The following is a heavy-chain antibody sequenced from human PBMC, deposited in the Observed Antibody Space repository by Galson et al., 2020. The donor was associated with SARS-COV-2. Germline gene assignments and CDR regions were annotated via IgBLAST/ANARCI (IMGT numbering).Heavy chain of an antibody. CDR1: GFTFSSYA. J-gene: IGHJ6*02. V-gene: IGHV3-30-3*01. Sequence: QIGESLKISCAASGFTFSSYAMHWVRQAPGKGLEWVAVISYDGSNKYYADSVKGRFTISRDNSKNTLYLQMNSLRAEDTAVYYCASDPSDTMVRIPYGMDGWGQGTTVTVSS. CDR3: ASDPSDTMVRIPYGMDG. CDR2: ISYDGSNK. D-gene: IGHD3-10*01.